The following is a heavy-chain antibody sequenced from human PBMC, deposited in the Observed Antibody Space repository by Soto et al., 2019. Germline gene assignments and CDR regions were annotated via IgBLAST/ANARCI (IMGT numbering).Heavy chain of an antibody. D-gene: IGHD3-22*01. J-gene: IGHJ4*02. CDR1: GFTFSSYA. CDR2: ISTNGGST. Sequence: GGSLRLSCSASGFTFSSYAMHWVRQAPGKGLEYVSSISTNGGSTHYSDSVKGRFTISRDNSKNTQYLQMSSLRADDTAVYYCVKGEYYYDSSGYYPFDYWGQGTLVTVSS. CDR3: VKGEYYYDSSGYYPFDY. V-gene: IGHV3-64D*06.